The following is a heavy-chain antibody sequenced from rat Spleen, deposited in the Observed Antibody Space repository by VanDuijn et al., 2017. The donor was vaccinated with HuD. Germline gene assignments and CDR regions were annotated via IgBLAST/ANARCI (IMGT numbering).Heavy chain of an antibody. CDR3: VREELGVDY. V-gene: IGHV4-2*01. CDR1: GFNFNDYW. CDR2: INKDSNII. J-gene: IGHJ2*01. D-gene: IGHD4-3*01. Sequence: EVKLVESGGGLVQPGRSLKLSCAASGFNFNDYWMGWVRQAPGKGLEWIGEINKDSNIIKYSPSLKDKIAISRDNAQNTLYLQMSKLGSEDTAIYFCVREELGVDYWSQGVMVTVSS.